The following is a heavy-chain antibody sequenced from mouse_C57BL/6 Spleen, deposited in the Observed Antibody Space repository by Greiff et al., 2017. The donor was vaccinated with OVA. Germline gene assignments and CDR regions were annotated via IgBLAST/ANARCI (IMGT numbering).Heavy chain of an antibody. V-gene: IGHV10-1*01. CDR1: GFSFNTYA. J-gene: IGHJ2*01. CDR2: IRSKSNNYAT. CDR3: VRQDYDYDFDY. Sequence: DVMLVESGGGLVQPKGSLKLSCAASGFSFNTYAMNWVRQAPGKGLEWVARIRSKSNNYATYYADSVKDRFTISRDDSESMLYLQMNNLKTEDTAMYYCVRQDYDYDFDYWGQGTTLTVSS. D-gene: IGHD2-4*01.